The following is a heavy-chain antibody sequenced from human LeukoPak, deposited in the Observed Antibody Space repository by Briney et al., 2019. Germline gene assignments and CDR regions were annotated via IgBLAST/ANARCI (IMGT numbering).Heavy chain of an antibody. CDR1: GFTFSSYS. D-gene: IGHD6-13*01. Sequence: GGSLRLSCAASGFTFSSYSMNWVRQAPGKGLEWVSGISWNSGSIGYADSVKGRFTISRDNAKNSLYLQMNSLRAEDTALYYCAKDQGIAAAGYYFDYWGQGTLVTVSS. V-gene: IGHV3-9*01. J-gene: IGHJ4*02. CDR2: ISWNSGSI. CDR3: AKDQGIAAAGYYFDY.